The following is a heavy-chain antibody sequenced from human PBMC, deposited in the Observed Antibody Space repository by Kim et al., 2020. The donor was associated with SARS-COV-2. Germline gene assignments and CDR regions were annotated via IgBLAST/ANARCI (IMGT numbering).Heavy chain of an antibody. V-gene: IGHV4-34*01. Sequence: SETLSLTCAVYGGSFSGYYWSWIRQPPGKGLEWIGGINHSGSTNYNPSLKSRVTISVDTSKNQFSLKLSSVTAADTAVYYCARHGSGSPVPLDYWGQGTL. J-gene: IGHJ4*02. CDR3: ARHGSGSPVPLDY. CDR2: INHSGST. D-gene: IGHD3-10*01. CDR1: GGSFSGYY.